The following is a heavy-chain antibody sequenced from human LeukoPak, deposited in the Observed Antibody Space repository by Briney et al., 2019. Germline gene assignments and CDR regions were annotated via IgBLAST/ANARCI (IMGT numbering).Heavy chain of an antibody. Sequence: GESLKISCQGSGYSFTSYWIGWVRQAPGQGLEWMGWINPNSGGTNYAQKFQGRVTMTRDTSISTAYMELSRLRSDDTAVYYCARGDFDSSDYGVYWGQGTLVTVSS. V-gene: IGHV1-2*02. CDR2: INPNSGGT. J-gene: IGHJ4*02. CDR1: GYSFTSYW. CDR3: ARGDFDSSDYGVY. D-gene: IGHD3-22*01.